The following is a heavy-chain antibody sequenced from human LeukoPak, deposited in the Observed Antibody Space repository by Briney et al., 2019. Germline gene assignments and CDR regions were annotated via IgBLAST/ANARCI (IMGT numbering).Heavy chain of an antibody. Sequence: SETLSLTCTVSGGSISSGGYYWSWIRQPPGKGLEWIGYIYHSGSTYYNPSLKSRVTISVDRSKNQFSLKLSSVTAADTAVYYCARDPRWNYEGYDAFDIWGQGTMVTVSS. J-gene: IGHJ3*02. D-gene: IGHD1-7*01. CDR2: IYHSGST. CDR1: GGSISSGGYY. CDR3: ARDPRWNYEGYDAFDI. V-gene: IGHV4-30-2*01.